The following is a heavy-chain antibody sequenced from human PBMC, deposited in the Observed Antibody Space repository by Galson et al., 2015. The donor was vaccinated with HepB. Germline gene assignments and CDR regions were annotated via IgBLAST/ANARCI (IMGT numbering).Heavy chain of an antibody. J-gene: IGHJ3*02. CDR1: GFTFTSSA. CDR3: AAYPRGGGSYLYAFDI. Sequence: SVKVSCKASGFTFTSSAMQWVRQARGQRLEWIGWIVVGSGNTNYAQKFQERVTITRDMSTSTAYMELSSLRSEDTAVYYCAAYPRGGGSYLYAFDIWGQGTMVTVSS. CDR2: IVVGSGNT. D-gene: IGHD1-26*01. V-gene: IGHV1-58*02.